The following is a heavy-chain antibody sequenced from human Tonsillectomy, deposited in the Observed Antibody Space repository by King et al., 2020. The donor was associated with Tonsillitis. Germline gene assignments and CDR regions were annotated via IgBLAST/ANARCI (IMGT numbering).Heavy chain of an antibody. CDR2: INRSSSTT. J-gene: IGHJ4*02. D-gene: IGHD5/OR15-5a*01. CDR1: GFTFSNYS. Sequence: DVQLVESGGGLVQPGGSLRLSCAASGFTFSNYSMNWVRQAPGKGLEWISYINRSSSTTYYTDSVKGRFTISRDNAKNSVFLQMNTLRAEDTAVYYCARGVDVVSTIGWADYWGQGTLVTVSS. CDR3: ARGVDVVSTIGWADY. V-gene: IGHV3-48*04.